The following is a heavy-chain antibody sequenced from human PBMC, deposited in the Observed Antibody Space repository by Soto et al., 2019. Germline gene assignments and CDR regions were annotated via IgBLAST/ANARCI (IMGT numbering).Heavy chain of an antibody. CDR3: ARQAKIGDRSQFYFDS. CDR1: GFTFSFYA. CDR2: ISYNGRNK. D-gene: IGHD3-16*01. Sequence: QVQLVESGGDVVQPGMSLRLSCAASGFTFSFYAVHWVRQAPGKGLEWLAVISYNGRNKHYVDSVKGRFTISRDNSQDTLYLQMDSLRPDDTAVYYCARQAKIGDRSQFYFDSWGQGTLVTVSS. V-gene: IGHV3-30*04. J-gene: IGHJ4*02.